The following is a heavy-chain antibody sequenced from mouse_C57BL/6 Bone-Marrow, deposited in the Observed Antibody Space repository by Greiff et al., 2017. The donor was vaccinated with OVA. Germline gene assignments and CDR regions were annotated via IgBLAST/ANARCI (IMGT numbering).Heavy chain of an antibody. V-gene: IGHV1-81*01. Sequence: QVQLKQSGAELARPGASVKLSCKASGYTFTSYGISWVKQRTGQGLEWIGEIYPRSGNTYYNEKFKGKATLTADKSSSTAYMELRSLTSEDSAVYFCARLHYYGSSYGGDYWGQGTSVTVSS. CDR3: ARLHYYGSSYGGDY. CDR1: GYTFTSYG. D-gene: IGHD1-1*01. CDR2: IYPRSGNT. J-gene: IGHJ4*01.